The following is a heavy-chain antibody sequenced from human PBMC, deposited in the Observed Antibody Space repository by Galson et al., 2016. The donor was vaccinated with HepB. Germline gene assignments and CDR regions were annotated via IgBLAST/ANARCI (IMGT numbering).Heavy chain of an antibody. Sequence: TLSLTCTVSGASISGYYLSWIRQPPGKGLEWIGYIYYSRRTNYNPPLKSRVTLSVDTSKNQFSLKLSSVTAADTAVYYCARDDSGGWYGFHYGMDVWGQGTTVTVSS. V-gene: IGHV4-59*01. D-gene: IGHD6-19*01. CDR2: IYYSRRT. CDR1: GASISGYY. J-gene: IGHJ6*02. CDR3: ARDDSGGWYGFHYGMDV.